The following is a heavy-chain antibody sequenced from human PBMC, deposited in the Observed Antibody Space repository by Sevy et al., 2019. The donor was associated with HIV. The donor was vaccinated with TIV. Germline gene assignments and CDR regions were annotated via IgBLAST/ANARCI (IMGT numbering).Heavy chain of an antibody. V-gene: IGHV3-30*04. CDR3: ARESTLGGVDY. CDR2: ISYDGSNK. D-gene: IGHD4-17*01. Sequence: GGSLRLSCAASGFTFSSYAMHWVRQAPGKGLEWGAVISYDGSNKYYADSVKGRFTISRDNSKNTLYLQMNSLRAEDTAVYYCARESTLGGVDYWGQGILVTVSS. J-gene: IGHJ4*02. CDR1: GFTFSSYA.